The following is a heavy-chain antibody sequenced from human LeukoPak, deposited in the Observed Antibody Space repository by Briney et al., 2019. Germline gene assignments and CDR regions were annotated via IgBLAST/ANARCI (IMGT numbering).Heavy chain of an antibody. D-gene: IGHD6-19*01. CDR3: ARVGSSGWYNFDY. CDR2: ISYDGGNK. Sequence: QPGRSLRLSCAASGFTFSSYVMHWVRQAPGKGLEWVAVISYDGGNKYYADSVKGRFTISRDNSKNTLYLQMNSLRAEDTAVYYCARVGSSGWYNFDYWDQGTLVTVSS. V-gene: IGHV3-30-3*01. J-gene: IGHJ4*02. CDR1: GFTFSSYV.